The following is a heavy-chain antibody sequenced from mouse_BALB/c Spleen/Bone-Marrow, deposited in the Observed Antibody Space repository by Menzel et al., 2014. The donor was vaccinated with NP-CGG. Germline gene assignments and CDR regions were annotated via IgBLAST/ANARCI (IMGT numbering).Heavy chain of an antibody. CDR3: ARGTYRYYFDY. CDR1: GYTFSSYW. J-gene: IGHJ2*01. D-gene: IGHD2-14*01. CDR2: ILPGSGTT. V-gene: IGHV1-9*01. Sequence: VQGVESGAELMKPGASVKISCKATGYTFSSYWIGWVKQRPGHGLEWIGEILPGSGTTNYNEKFKGKATFTADTSSNTAYMQLSSLTSEDSAVYYCARGTYRYYFDYWGQGTTLTVSS.